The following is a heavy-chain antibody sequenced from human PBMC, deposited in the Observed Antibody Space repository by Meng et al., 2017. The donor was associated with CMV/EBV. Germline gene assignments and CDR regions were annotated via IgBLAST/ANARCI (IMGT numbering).Heavy chain of an antibody. J-gene: IGHJ5*02. Sequence: QGQLVRSGVEVKKPGASVKVSCKASGYTFTGYYMHWVRQAPGQGLEWMGWINPNSGGTNYAQKFQGRVTMTRDTSISTAYMELSRLRSDDTAVYYCARGPLGEYSNYDAPWGQGTLVTVSS. CDR2: INPNSGGT. CDR3: ARGPLGEYSNYDAP. V-gene: IGHV1-2*02. D-gene: IGHD4-11*01. CDR1: GYTFTGYY.